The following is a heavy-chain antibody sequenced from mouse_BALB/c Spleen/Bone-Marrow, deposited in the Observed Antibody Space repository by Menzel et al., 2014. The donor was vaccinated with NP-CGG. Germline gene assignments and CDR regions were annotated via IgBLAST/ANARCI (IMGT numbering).Heavy chain of an antibody. J-gene: IGHJ4*01. V-gene: IGHV5-6-5*01. CDR3: AREEYGQKVYAMDY. D-gene: IGHD2-10*02. CDR1: GFTFSSYA. CDR2: ISSGGST. Sequence: EVKLMESGGGLVKPGGSLKLSCAASGFTFSSYAMSWVRQTPGKRLEWVASISSGGSTYYPDSVKGRFTISRDNARNILYLQMGSLRSEDTAMYYCAREEYGQKVYAMDYWGQGTSVTVSS.